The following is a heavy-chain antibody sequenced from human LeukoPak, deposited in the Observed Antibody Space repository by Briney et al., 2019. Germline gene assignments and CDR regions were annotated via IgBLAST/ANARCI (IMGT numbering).Heavy chain of an antibody. J-gene: IGHJ4*02. CDR1: GFTFSSYA. CDR3: AKYVRITIFGPFDY. Sequence: PRGSLRLSCAASGFTFSSYAMSWVRQAPGKGLEWVSAISGSGGSTYYADSVKGRFTISRDKSKNTLYLQMNSLRAEDTAVYYCAKYVRITIFGPFDYWGQGTLVTVSS. D-gene: IGHD3-3*01. CDR2: ISGSGGST. V-gene: IGHV3-23*01.